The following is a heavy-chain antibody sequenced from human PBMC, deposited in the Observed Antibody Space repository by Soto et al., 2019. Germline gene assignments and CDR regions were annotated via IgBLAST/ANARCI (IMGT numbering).Heavy chain of an antibody. V-gene: IGHV3-30*18. Sequence: QVQLVESGGGVVQPGRSLRLSCAASGFTFSTYGMHWVRQPPGKGLEWVAVISSDGKSEHYADPVKGRFSISRDNSTNTMSLQMTSLRVEDTAVYYCAKTITTYSGDSRGRGALVDYWGQGTLVTVSS. CDR2: ISSDGKSE. CDR1: GFTFSTYG. J-gene: IGHJ4*02. CDR3: AKTITTYSGDSRGRGALVDY. D-gene: IGHD3-22*01.